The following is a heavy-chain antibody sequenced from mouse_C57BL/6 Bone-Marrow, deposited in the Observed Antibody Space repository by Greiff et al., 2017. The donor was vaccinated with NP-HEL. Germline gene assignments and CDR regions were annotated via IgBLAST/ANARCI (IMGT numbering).Heavy chain of an antibody. V-gene: IGHV1-59*01. Sequence: QVQLQQPGAELVRPGTSVKLSCKASGYTFTSYWMHWVKQRPGQGLEWIGVIDPSDSYTNYNQKFKGKATLTVDTSSSTAYMQLSSLTSEDSAVYYCARRWLLPFWYFDVRGTGTTVTVSS. D-gene: IGHD2-3*01. CDR1: GYTFTSYW. CDR3: ARRWLLPFWYFDV. J-gene: IGHJ1*03. CDR2: IDPSDSYT.